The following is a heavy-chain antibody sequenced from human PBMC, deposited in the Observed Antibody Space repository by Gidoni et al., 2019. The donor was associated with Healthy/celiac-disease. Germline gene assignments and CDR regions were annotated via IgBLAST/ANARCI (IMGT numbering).Heavy chain of an antibody. V-gene: IGHV3-30*18. CDR3: AKGGVTFGGVIVLFIDY. Sequence: QVQLVESVGGVVQPGRSLRLSCAASGFTFSSYGMHWVRQAPGKGLEWVAVISYDGSNKYYADSVKGRFTISRDNSKNTLYLQMNSLRAEDTAVYYCAKGGVTFGGVIVLFIDYWGQGTLVTVSS. D-gene: IGHD3-16*02. CDR2: ISYDGSNK. CDR1: GFTFSSYG. J-gene: IGHJ4*02.